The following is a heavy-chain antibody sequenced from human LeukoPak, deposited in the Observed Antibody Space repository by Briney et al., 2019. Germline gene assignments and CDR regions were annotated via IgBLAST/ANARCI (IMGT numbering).Heavy chain of an antibody. CDR2: ISGSGGST. CDR3: RVYCSSTSCYNRYYYYYYMDV. D-gene: IGHD2-2*02. V-gene: IGHV3-23*01. J-gene: IGHJ6*03. CDR1: GFTFSSYA. Sequence: PGGSLRLSCAASGFTFSSYAMSWVRQAPGKGLEAVSAISGSGGSTYYADSVKGRFTISRDNSKNTLYLQMNSLRAEDTAVYYGRVYCSSTSCYNRYYYYYYMDVWGKGTTVTVSS.